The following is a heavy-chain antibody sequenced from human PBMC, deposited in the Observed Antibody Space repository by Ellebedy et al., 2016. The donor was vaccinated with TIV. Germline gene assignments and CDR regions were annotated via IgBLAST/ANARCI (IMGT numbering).Heavy chain of an antibody. CDR2: INRSGST. Sequence: GSLRLSXTVSGGSISSYFWSWIRQPPGKGLEWIGEINRSGSTNYSPSLKSRVTISVDTSKNHFSLKLSSVTAADTAVYYCARFGSYWGQGTLVTVSS. D-gene: IGHD3-10*01. CDR1: GGSISSYF. CDR3: ARFGSY. V-gene: IGHV4-34*01. J-gene: IGHJ4*02.